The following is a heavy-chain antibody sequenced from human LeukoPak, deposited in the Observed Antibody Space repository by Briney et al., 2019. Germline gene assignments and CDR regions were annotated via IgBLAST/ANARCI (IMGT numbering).Heavy chain of an antibody. Sequence: PSETLSLTCTVSGGSISSYYWSWIRQPAGKGLEWIGRIYTSGSTNYNPSLKSRVTISVDTSKNQFSLKLSSVTAADTAVYYCARLMRNYDILTGYYYYYMDVWGKGTTVTVSS. V-gene: IGHV4-4*07. D-gene: IGHD3-9*01. J-gene: IGHJ6*03. CDR3: ARLMRNYDILTGYYYYYMDV. CDR1: GGSISSYY. CDR2: IYTSGST.